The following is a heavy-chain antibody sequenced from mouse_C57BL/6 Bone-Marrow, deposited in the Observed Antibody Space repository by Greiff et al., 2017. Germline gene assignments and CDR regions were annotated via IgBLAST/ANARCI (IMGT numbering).Heavy chain of an antibody. V-gene: IGHV5-4*01. CDR3: ARDPGYYAMDY. CDR2: ISDGGSYT. CDR1: GFTFSSYA. J-gene: IGHJ4*01. Sequence: EVMLVESGGGLVKPGGSLKLSCAASGFTFSSYAMSWVRQTPEKRLEWVATISDGGSYTYYPDNVKGRFTISRDNAKNNLYLQMSHLKSEETAMYYCARDPGYYAMDYWGQGTSVTVSS.